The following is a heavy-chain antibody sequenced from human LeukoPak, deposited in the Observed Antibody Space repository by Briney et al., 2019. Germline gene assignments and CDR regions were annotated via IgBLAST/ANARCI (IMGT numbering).Heavy chain of an antibody. CDR3: ARANYYYDSSGYYYNYYFDS. CDR2: IYRSGTT. CDR1: GDSSSSGSFA. Sequence: SETLSLTCGVSGDSSSSGSFAWSWIRQPPGKGLEWIGYIYRSGTTHYNPSLKSRVTISADRSKNQFSLRLSSMTAADTAVYYCARANYYYDSSGYYYNYYFDSWGHGALVTVSS. J-gene: IGHJ4*01. V-gene: IGHV4-30-2*01. D-gene: IGHD3-22*01.